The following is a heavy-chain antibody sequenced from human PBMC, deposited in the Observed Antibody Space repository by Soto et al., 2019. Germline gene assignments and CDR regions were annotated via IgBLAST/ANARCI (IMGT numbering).Heavy chain of an antibody. J-gene: IGHJ6*02. CDR3: GRGPSPRAPAGGTPYYYAMDV. CDR1: GYDFTAYD. Sequence: ASVKVSCKASGYDFTAYDINWVRQASGQGLEWMGWMNPINGATGSARRLQGRVSMTRNTATNTAYLELTSLRSDDTAVYYCGRGPSPRAPAGGTPYYYAMDVWGRGTTVTVSS. CDR2: MNPINGAT. V-gene: IGHV1-8*02. D-gene: IGHD6-13*01.